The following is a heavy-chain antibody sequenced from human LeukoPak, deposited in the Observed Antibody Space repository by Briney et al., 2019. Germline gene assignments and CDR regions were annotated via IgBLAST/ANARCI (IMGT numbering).Heavy chain of an antibody. CDR1: GYSFSNYW. CDR2: IFPGDSYT. Sequence: GESLKISCKTSGYSFSNYWIGWVRQMPGKGREWMGIIFPGDSYTKYSPSFQGQVTISVDKSISTAYLQWSSLKASDTAMYYCVRLYDFDSSGYYSGDYWGQGTLVTVSS. V-gene: IGHV5-51*01. CDR3: VRLYDFDSSGYYSGDY. J-gene: IGHJ4*02. D-gene: IGHD3-22*01.